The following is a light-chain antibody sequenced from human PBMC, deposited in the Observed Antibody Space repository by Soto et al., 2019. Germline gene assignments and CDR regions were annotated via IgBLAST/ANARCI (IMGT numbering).Light chain of an antibody. Sequence: EIVLTQSPATLSLSPGERATLSGRASRSVTGYLAWYQQKPGQAPRLLIYDASSRATGIPPRFSGSGSGTDFTLTITSLEPEDFAVYYCQQRSDWPSTFGGGTKVEI. J-gene: IGKJ4*01. V-gene: IGKV3-11*01. CDR3: QQRSDWPST. CDR1: RSVTGY. CDR2: DAS.